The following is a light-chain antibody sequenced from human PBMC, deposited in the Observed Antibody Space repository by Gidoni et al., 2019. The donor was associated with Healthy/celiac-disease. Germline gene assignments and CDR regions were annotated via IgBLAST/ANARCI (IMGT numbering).Light chain of an antibody. Sequence: EIVLTQSPGTLSLSPGERATLSCRASQSVSSSYLAWYQQKPGQAPRLLIYGASSTATGIPDRFSGSGSGTDFTLTISRLEPEDFAVYYWQQYGSSPGTFGQXTKVEIK. CDR2: GAS. CDR1: QSVSSSY. V-gene: IGKV3-20*01. CDR3: QQYGSSPGT. J-gene: IGKJ1*01.